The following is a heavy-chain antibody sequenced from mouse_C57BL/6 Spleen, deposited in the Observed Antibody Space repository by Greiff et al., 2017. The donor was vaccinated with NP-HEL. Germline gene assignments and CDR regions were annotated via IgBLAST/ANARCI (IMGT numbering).Heavy chain of an antibody. D-gene: IGHD2-4*01. J-gene: IGHJ3*01. CDR1: GYTFTSYW. CDR3: ARTDYDWFAY. V-gene: IGHV1-64*01. Sequence: QVQLQQPGAELVKPGASVQLSCKASGYTFTSYWMHWVKQRPGQGLEWIGMIHPNSSSTNYTEKFKSKATLHVDKSYSTAYKQLSSLTSEDSAVDYCARTDYDWFAYWGQGTLVTVSA. CDR2: IHPNSSST.